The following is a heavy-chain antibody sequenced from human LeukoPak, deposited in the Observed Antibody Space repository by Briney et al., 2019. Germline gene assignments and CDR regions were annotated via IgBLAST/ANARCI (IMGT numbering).Heavy chain of an antibody. D-gene: IGHD3-9*01. CDR3: ANSPPLRYFDWLLSLYFDY. CDR2: ISGSGGST. V-gene: IGHV3-23*01. CDR1: GFTFSSYA. J-gene: IGHJ4*02. Sequence: PGGSLRLSCAASGFTFSSYAMSWVRQAPGKGLEWVSAISGSGGSTYYADSVKGRFTISRGNSKNTLYLQMNSLRAEDTAVYYCANSPPLRYFDWLLSLYFDYWGQGTLVTVSS.